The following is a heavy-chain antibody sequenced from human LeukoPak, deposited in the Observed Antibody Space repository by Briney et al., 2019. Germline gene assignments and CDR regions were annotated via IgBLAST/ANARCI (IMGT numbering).Heavy chain of an antibody. CDR1: GFTFSDYY. V-gene: IGHV3-74*03. CDR2: ITDDATT. J-gene: IGHJ4*02. CDR3: VRDRVGPDY. D-gene: IGHD1-26*01. Sequence: GGSLRLSCAASGFTFSDYYMSWIRQAPGTGLVWVSRITDDATTTYADAVRGRFTISRDNAKNILYLQMNSLRAEDTAVYYCVRDRVGPDYWGQGTLVTVSS.